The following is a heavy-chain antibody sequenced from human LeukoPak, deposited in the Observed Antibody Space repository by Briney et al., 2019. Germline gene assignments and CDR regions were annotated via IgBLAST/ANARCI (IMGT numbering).Heavy chain of an antibody. CDR3: ARVEASGYDYGAFDY. Sequence: PGGSLRLSCAASGFTFSSYAMHWVRQAPGKGLEWVAVISYDGSNKYYADSVKGRFTISRDNSKNKLYLQMNSLRAEDTAVYYCARVEASGYDYGAFDYWGQGTLVTVSS. CDR2: ISYDGSNK. V-gene: IGHV3-30*04. D-gene: IGHD5-12*01. CDR1: GFTFSSYA. J-gene: IGHJ4*02.